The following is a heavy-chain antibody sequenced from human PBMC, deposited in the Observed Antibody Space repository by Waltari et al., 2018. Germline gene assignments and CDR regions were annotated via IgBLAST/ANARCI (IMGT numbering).Heavy chain of an antibody. CDR1: GFVFGSYA. V-gene: IGHV3-23*01. CDR3: ARYISRGRELMS. J-gene: IGHJ4*02. D-gene: IGHD1-7*01. CDR2: VSAKSDFT. Sequence: EVQLLESGGGLVQPGGSLRLSCVASGFVFGSYAMTWFRQAPGKGLEWVSGVSAKSDFTNYADSVKGRFTISRDNSKNTLYLQMNSLRVEDAALYYCARYISRGRELMSWGQGTLVTVSS.